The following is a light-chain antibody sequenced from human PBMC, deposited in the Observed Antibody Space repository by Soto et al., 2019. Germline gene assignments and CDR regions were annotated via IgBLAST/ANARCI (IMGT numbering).Light chain of an antibody. Sequence: SYELTQPPSVSVAPGKTARITCGGNNIGSKSVHWYQQKPCQAPVLVIYYDSDRPSGIPERFSGSNSGNTATLTISRVEAGDEADYYCQVWDSSSVHVVFGGGTKLTVL. CDR3: QVWDSSSVHVV. J-gene: IGLJ2*01. CDR1: NIGSKS. CDR2: YDS. V-gene: IGLV3-21*04.